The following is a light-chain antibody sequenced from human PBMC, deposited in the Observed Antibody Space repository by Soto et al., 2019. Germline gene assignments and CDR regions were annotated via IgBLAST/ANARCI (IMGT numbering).Light chain of an antibody. J-gene: IGKJ5*01. Sequence: PGDSATLSCLARQTVIITYLTWYQQKPGQAPRLLIFGASKRATGIPDRFSGSGSGRDFTLTISGLEPEDFAVYYCQQYGSSPLISLGQGTPLEI. CDR3: QQYGSSPLIS. CDR2: GAS. CDR1: QTVIITY. V-gene: IGKV3-20*01.